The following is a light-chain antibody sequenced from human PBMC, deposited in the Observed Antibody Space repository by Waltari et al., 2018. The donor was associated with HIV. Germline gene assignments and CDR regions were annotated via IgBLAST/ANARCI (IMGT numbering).Light chain of an antibody. V-gene: IGKV2-28*01. CDR1: QSLLKSNGYIY. CDR2: LGS. CDR3: MEALETPLT. J-gene: IGKJ4*01. Sequence: DIVMTQSPLSLSVTPGAPASISCPSSQSLLKSNGYIYLDWYLQKPGQSPQLRIYLGSNRASGVPDRVSGSGSATDFTLKISRVEAEDDGIYYCMEALETPLTFGGGTRVEIK.